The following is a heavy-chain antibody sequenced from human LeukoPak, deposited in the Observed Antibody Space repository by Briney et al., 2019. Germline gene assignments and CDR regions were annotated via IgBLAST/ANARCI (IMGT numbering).Heavy chain of an antibody. CDR2: ISSSTSDI. J-gene: IGHJ6*03. V-gene: IGHV3-21*06. Sequence: PGGSLRLSCAASGFTIADYTINWIRQAPGKGLEWVSYISSSTSDIYYADSVKGRFTIFRDNAKNSLFLEMNGLRAEGTAVYYCARITSPSYYFHFMDVWGKGTTVIVSS. D-gene: IGHD3-10*01. CDR1: GFTIADYT. CDR3: ARITSPSYYFHFMDV.